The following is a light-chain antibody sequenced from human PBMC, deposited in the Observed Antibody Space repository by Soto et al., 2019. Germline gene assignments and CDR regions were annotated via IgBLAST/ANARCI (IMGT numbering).Light chain of an antibody. Sequence: DIVMTQSPDSLAVSLGERATINCKSSQSVLYSSNNKNYLAWYQQKPGQPPKLLIYCASTRESGVPDRFSGSGSGTDFTLTIRSLQAEDVAVDYSQQYYSTPLTFGQGTKVEI. V-gene: IGKV4-1*01. CDR1: QSVLYSSNNKNY. CDR3: QQYYSTPLT. CDR2: CAS. J-gene: IGKJ1*01.